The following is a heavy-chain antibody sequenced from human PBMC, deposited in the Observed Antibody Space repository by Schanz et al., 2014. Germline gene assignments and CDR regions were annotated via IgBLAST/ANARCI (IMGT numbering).Heavy chain of an antibody. Sequence: QVQLVQSGAEVKKPGSSVKVSCTASGGTFSSYTISWIRQAPGQGLEWMGRIIPVLAIADYAQKFQGRVTITADKSTTTAYMELNSLNSDDTAVYYCARGYGDSPTDFWGQGTLVIVSS. CDR1: GGTFSSYT. CDR2: IIPVLAIA. J-gene: IGHJ4*02. D-gene: IGHD4-17*01. V-gene: IGHV1-69*02. CDR3: ARGYGDSPTDF.